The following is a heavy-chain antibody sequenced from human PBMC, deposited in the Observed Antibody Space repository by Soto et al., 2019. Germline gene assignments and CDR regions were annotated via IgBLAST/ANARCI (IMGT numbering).Heavy chain of an antibody. V-gene: IGHV1-18*01. CDR3: ARAGELPYYYYGMDV. Sequence: QVQLVQSGGEVKKPGASVKVSCKASGYTFTTSGVSWVRQAPGQGLEWMGWVSGYNGNTKYEEKYPARATRTXXXTXXTASLELRMLRPDATAVYYCARAGELPYYYYGMDVWGQGTTVIVSS. CDR1: GYTFTTSG. D-gene: IGHD1-7*01. CDR2: VSGYNGNT. J-gene: IGHJ6*02.